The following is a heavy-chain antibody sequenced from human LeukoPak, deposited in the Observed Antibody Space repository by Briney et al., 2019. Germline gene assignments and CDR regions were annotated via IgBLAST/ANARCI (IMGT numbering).Heavy chain of an antibody. CDR2: INYDGGQT. CDR3: ARSSGIGTTDY. V-gene: IGHV3-7*03. CDR1: EFTFSTYW. Sequence: QAGGSLRLSCAASEFTFSTYWMSWVRQAPGKGPEWVANINYDGGQTYYVDSVRGRFTISRDNAKNSLYLQMNSLRVEDTAVYYCARSSGIGTTDYWGQGTLVIVSS. D-gene: IGHD1-1*01. J-gene: IGHJ4*02.